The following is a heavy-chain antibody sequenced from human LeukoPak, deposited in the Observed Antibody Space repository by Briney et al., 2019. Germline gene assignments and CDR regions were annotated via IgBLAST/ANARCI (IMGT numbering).Heavy chain of an antibody. Sequence: PSETLSLTCTVSGGSISSYYWSWIRQPAGKGLEWIGRIYTSGSTNYNPSLKSRVTMSVDTFKNQFSLKLSSVTAADTAVYYCARETVVVVITTWSPAFDIWGQGTMVTVSS. D-gene: IGHD3-22*01. CDR1: GGSISSYY. CDR2: IYTSGST. J-gene: IGHJ3*02. CDR3: ARETVVVVITTWSPAFDI. V-gene: IGHV4-4*07.